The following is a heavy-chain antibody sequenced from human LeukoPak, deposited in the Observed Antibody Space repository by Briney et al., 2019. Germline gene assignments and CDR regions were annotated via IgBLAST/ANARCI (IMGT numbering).Heavy chain of an antibody. Sequence: GGSLRLSCAASGFTFSSYSMNWVRQAPGKGLEWVSSISSSSSYIYYADSVKGRFTISRDNAKNSLYLQMNSLRAEDTAVYYCARSYSGSYQYYFDYWGQGTLVTVSS. V-gene: IGHV3-21*01. CDR2: ISSSSSYI. CDR1: GFTFSSYS. D-gene: IGHD1-26*01. CDR3: ARSYSGSYQYYFDY. J-gene: IGHJ4*02.